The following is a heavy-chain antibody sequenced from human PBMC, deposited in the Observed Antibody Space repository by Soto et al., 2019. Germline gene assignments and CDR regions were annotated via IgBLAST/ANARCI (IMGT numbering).Heavy chain of an antibody. J-gene: IGHJ5*02. Sequence: QVQLVQSGAEVKKPGSSVKVSCKASGGTFSSYAISWVRQAPGQGLEWMGGIIPIFGTANYAQKFQGRVTITADESTSTAYMELSSLSSEDTAVYYSASERGYYGSGSYYPNWFAPWGQGTLVTVSS. V-gene: IGHV1-69*01. D-gene: IGHD3-10*01. CDR1: GGTFSSYA. CDR3: ASERGYYGSGSYYPNWFAP. CDR2: IIPIFGTA.